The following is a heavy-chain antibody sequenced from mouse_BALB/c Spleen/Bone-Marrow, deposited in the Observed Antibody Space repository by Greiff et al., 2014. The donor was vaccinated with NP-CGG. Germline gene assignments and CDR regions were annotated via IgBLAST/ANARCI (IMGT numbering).Heavy chain of an antibody. Sequence: VQLQQSGAELVKPGASVKLSCKASGYTFTSCYMYWVKQRPGQGLEWTGEINPSNGGTNFNEKFKSKATLTVDKSSSTAYMQLSSLTSEDSAVYYCTRGRRDAMDYWGQGTSVTVSS. CDR1: GYTFTSCY. V-gene: IGHV1S81*02. CDR2: INPSNGGT. CDR3: TRGRRDAMDY. J-gene: IGHJ4*01.